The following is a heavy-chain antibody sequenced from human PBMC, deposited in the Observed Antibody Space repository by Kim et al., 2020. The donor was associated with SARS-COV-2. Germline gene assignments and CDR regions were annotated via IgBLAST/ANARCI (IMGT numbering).Heavy chain of an antibody. Sequence: GGSLRLSCAASGFTFSTNNINWVRQAPGKGLEWVSSISSSSDYIYYADSVKRRFTVSRDNAKNSLYLQMNSLRAEDTAVYYCARARWTPNYYFDYWGQGTLVTVSS. CDR1: GFTFSTNN. J-gene: IGHJ4*02. CDR3: ARARWTPNYYFDY. CDR2: ISSSSDYI. V-gene: IGHV3-21*01. D-gene: IGHD2-15*01.